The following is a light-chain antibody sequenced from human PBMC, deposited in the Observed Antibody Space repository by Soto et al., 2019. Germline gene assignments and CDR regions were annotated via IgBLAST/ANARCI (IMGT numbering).Light chain of an antibody. CDR2: DVS. CDR3: SSYTSSSPLYV. J-gene: IGLJ1*01. Sequence: QSVLTQPASASGSPGQSITISCTGTSSDVGGYNYVSWYQQHPGKAPKLMIYDVSNRPSGVSNRFSGSKSGNTASLTISGLQAKDEADYYCSSYTSSSPLYVFGTGTKVTVL. CDR1: SSDVGGYNY. V-gene: IGLV2-14*01.